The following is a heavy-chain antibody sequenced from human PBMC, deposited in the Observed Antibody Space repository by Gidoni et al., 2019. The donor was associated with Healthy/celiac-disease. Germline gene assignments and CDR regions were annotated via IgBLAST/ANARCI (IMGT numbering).Heavy chain of an antibody. V-gene: IGHV3-33*01. Sequence: QVQLVESGGGVVQPGRSLRLSCAASGFPFSSYGMHWVRQAPGKGLEWVAVIWYDGSNKYYADSVKGRFTISRDNSKNTLYLQMNSLRAEDTAVYYCARAPSSELGLFDYWGQGTLVTVSS. CDR3: ARAPSSELGLFDY. D-gene: IGHD7-27*01. J-gene: IGHJ4*02. CDR2: IWYDGSNK. CDR1: GFPFSSYG.